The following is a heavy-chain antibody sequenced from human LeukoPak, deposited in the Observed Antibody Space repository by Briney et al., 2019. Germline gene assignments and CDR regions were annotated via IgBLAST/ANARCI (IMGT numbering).Heavy chain of an antibody. V-gene: IGHV3-13*01. Sequence: GSLRLSCAASGFTFSSYDMHWVRQATGKGLEWVSAIGTAGDTYYPGSVKGRFTISRENAKNSLHLQMNSLRAGDTAVYYCARGGIAAAGTQFDYWGQGTLVTVSS. D-gene: IGHD6-13*01. J-gene: IGHJ4*02. CDR2: IGTAGDT. CDR1: GFTFSSYD. CDR3: ARGGIAAAGTQFDY.